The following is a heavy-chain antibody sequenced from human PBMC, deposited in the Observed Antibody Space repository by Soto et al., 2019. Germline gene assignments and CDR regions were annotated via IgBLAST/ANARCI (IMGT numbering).Heavy chain of an antibody. Sequence: SETLSLTCTVSGGSISSYGWSWIRKHPGKGLEWIGYIYYSGSTNYNPSLKSRVTISVDTSKNQFSLKLSSVTAADTAVYYCATGYYYDSSGYYLDAFDIWGQGTMVTVSS. CDR1: GGSISSYG. CDR2: IYYSGST. V-gene: IGHV4-59*06. D-gene: IGHD3-22*01. CDR3: ATGYYYDSSGYYLDAFDI. J-gene: IGHJ3*02.